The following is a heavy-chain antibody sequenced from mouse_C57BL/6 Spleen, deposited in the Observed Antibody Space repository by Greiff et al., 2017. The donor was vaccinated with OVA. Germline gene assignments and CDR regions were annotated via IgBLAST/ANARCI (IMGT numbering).Heavy chain of an antibody. CDR3: ARSFYDGYMYYFDY. D-gene: IGHD2-3*01. J-gene: IGHJ2*01. CDR1: GYAFSSSW. CDR2: IYPGDGDT. Sequence: QVQLQESGPELVKPGASVKISCKASGYAFSSSWMNWVKQRPGKGLEWIGRIYPGDGDTNYNGKFKGKATLTADKSSSTAYMQLSSLTSEDSAVYFCARSFYDGYMYYFDYWGQGTTLTVSS. V-gene: IGHV1-82*01.